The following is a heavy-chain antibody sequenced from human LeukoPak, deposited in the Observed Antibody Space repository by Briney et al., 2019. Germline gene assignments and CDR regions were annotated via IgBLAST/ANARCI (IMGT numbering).Heavy chain of an antibody. CDR1: GFSFGSYA. Sequence: QSGGSLRLSCAASGFSFGSYAMSWVRQAPGKGLEWVSAISGRGGSTYYADSVKGWFTISRDNSENTLYLQMNSLRAEDTAVYYCAGGLTNTGYSLYYWGQGTLVTVSS. CDR2: ISGRGGST. D-gene: IGHD5-12*01. V-gene: IGHV3-23*01. CDR3: AGGLTNTGYSLYY. J-gene: IGHJ4*02.